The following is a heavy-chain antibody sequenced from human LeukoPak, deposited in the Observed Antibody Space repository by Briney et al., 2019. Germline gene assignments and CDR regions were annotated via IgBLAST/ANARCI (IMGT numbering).Heavy chain of an antibody. CDR3: ARDGGVVRGYYYGMDV. CDR1: GGTFSSYA. V-gene: IGHV1-69*13. CDR2: IIPIFGTA. D-gene: IGHD2-8*02. Sequence: SVKLFCKASGGTFSSYAISWVRQAPGQGLEWMGGIIPIFGTANYAQKFQGRVTITADESTSTACMELRSLRSEDTAVYYCARDGGVVRGYYYGMDVWGQGTTVTVSS. J-gene: IGHJ6*02.